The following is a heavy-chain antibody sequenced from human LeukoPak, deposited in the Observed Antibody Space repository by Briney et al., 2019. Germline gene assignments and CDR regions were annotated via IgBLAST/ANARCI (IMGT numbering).Heavy chain of an antibody. V-gene: IGHV1-8*03. Sequence: ASVKVSCKASGYTFTSYEINWVRQATGQGLEGMGWMNPNSGNTGYAQKFQGRVTITRNTSITTAYMELSSLRSEDTAVYYCARGLEVGAASNFDYWGQGTLVTVSS. CDR3: ARGLEVGAASNFDY. CDR2: MNPNSGNT. D-gene: IGHD1-26*01. CDR1: GYTFTSYE. J-gene: IGHJ4*02.